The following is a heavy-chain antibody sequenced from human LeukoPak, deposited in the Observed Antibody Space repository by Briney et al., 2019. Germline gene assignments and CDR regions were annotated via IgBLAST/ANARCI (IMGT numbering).Heavy chain of an antibody. Sequence: ASVKVSCKASGYTFTSYYMHWVRQAPGQGLEWMGIINPSGGSTSYAQKFQGRVTMTRDTSTSTAYMELSSLRSEDTAVYYCARVAGPSPGLLYDFWSGARYFDLWGRGTLVTVSS. CDR2: INPSGGST. CDR1: GYTFTSYY. J-gene: IGHJ2*01. V-gene: IGHV1-46*01. D-gene: IGHD3-3*01. CDR3: ARVAGPSPGLLYDFWSGARYFDL.